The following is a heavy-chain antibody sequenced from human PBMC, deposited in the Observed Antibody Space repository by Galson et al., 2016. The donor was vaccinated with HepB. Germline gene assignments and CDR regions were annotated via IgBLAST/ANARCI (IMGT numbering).Heavy chain of an antibody. J-gene: IGHJ5*02. CDR3: ARSLGSEYSGGWYPYWFDP. D-gene: IGHD6-19*01. Sequence: SVKVSCKASGYSFTTYAIHWVRQAPGQRLQWMGWIHGGNGNTRYSQNFQGRVTITRDTSATTAYMELSSLRSEDTAVYYCARSLGSEYSGGWYPYWFDPWGQGTLVTVSS. V-gene: IGHV1-3*01. CDR2: IHGGNGNT. CDR1: GYSFTTYA.